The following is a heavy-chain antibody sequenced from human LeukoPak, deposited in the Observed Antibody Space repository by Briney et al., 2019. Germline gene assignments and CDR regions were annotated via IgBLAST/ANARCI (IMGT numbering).Heavy chain of an antibody. J-gene: IGHJ3*02. V-gene: IGHV4-38-2*02. D-gene: IGHD1-14*01. CDR2: IYHSGST. CDR1: GYSISSGYY. Sequence: SETLSLTCTVSGYSISSGYYWGWIRQPPGKGLEWIGSIYHSGSTYYNPSLKSRVTISVDTSKNQFSLQLNSVTPEDTAVYYCATGCQGAFDIWGQGTMVTVSS. CDR3: ATGCQGAFDI.